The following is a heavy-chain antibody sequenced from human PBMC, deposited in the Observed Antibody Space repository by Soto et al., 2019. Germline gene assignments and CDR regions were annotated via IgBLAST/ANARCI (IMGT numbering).Heavy chain of an antibody. J-gene: IGHJ4*02. D-gene: IGHD6-13*01. CDR1: GGSISSSNW. V-gene: IGHV4-4*02. CDR2: IYHSGST. CDR3: ARAPPIAAAGYFDY. Sequence: SETLSLTCAVSGGSISSSNWWSWVRQPPGKGLEWIGEIYHSGSTNYNPSLKSRVTISVDKSKNQFSLKLSSVTAADTAVYYCARAPPIAAAGYFDYWGQGTLVTVSS.